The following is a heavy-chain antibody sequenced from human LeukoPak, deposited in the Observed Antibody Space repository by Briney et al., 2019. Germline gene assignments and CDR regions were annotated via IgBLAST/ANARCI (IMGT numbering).Heavy chain of an antibody. CDR3: AGARGGSRLRYFDSLGAFDI. J-gene: IGHJ3*02. D-gene: IGHD3-9*01. CDR1: GGSFSGYY. CDR2: INHSGST. V-gene: IGHV4-34*01. Sequence: SETLSLTCAVYGGSFSGYYWSWIRQPPGKGLEWIGEINHSGSTNYNPSLKSRVTISVDTSKNQFSLKLSSVTAADTAVYYCAGARGGSRLRYFDSLGAFDIWGQGTMVTVSS.